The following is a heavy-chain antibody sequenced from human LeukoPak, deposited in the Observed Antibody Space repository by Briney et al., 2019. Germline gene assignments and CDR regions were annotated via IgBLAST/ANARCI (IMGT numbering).Heavy chain of an antibody. J-gene: IGHJ6*02. V-gene: IGHV3-13*04. Sequence: GGSLRLSCAASGLTFSGYDMFWVRHATGKGLEWVSGIGTTGDTYYAGSVKGRFTISRENARNSLYLQMNSLIAGDTAVYYCARSTIAVAYGMDVWGQGITVTVSS. CDR3: ARSTIAVAYGMDV. CDR2: IGTTGDT. D-gene: IGHD6-19*01. CDR1: GLTFSGYD.